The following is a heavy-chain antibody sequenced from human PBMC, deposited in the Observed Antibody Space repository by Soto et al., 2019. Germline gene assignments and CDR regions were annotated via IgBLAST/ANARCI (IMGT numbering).Heavy chain of an antibody. CDR3: ARAGLYSSSAWFDY. J-gene: IGHJ4*02. Sequence: QVQLVQSGAEVKKPGSSVKVSCKASGGTFSSYAISWVRQAPGQGLEWMGGIIPIFGTANYAQKFQGRVTITADESTSTAYMVLSSPRSEDTAVYYCARAGLYSSSAWFDYWGQGTLVTVSS. D-gene: IGHD6-6*01. V-gene: IGHV1-69*12. CDR2: IIPIFGTA. CDR1: GGTFSSYA.